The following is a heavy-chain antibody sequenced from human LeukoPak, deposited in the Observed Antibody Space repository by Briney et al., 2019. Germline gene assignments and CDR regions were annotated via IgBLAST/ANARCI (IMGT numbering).Heavy chain of an antibody. V-gene: IGHV3-74*01. Sequence: GGSLRLSCAASGFTFSSYWMHWVRQAPGKGLVWVSRINTDGSSTSYADSVKGRFTISRDNAKNTLYLQMNSLRAEDTAVYYCAKDMEGATRYLDYWGQGTLVTVSS. CDR3: AKDMEGATRYLDY. CDR1: GFTFSSYW. J-gene: IGHJ4*02. D-gene: IGHD1-26*01. CDR2: INTDGSST.